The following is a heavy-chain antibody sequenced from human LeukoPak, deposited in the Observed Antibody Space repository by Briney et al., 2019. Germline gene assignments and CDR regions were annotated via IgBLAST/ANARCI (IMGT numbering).Heavy chain of an antibody. Sequence: PSGTLSLTCTVSGGSISSYYWSWIRQPPGKGLEWIGYIYHSGSTNYNPSLKSRVTISVDTSKNQFSLKLSSVTAADTAVYYCARDGFGAFDIWGQGTMVTVS. CDR3: ARDGFGAFDI. CDR2: IYHSGST. CDR1: GGSISSYY. J-gene: IGHJ3*02. V-gene: IGHV4-59*01. D-gene: IGHD3-16*01.